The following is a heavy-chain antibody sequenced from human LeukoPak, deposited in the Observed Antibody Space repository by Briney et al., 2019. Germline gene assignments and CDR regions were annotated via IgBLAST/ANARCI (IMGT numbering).Heavy chain of an antibody. J-gene: IGHJ4*02. CDR1: GFTFSSYA. D-gene: IGHD2-2*01. CDR3: AKEGRYCSSTSCYVEN. V-gene: IGHV3-23*01. Sequence: GGSLRLSCAASGFTFSSYAMTWVRQAPGKGLEWVSSISSGGGHTYYSDSVKGRFTISRDNSKNTLYLQLNSLTAKDTAVYYCAKEGRYCSSTSCYVENWGQGTLVTVSS. CDR2: ISSGGGHT.